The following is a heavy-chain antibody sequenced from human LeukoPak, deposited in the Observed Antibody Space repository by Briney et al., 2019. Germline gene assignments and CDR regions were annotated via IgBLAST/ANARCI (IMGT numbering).Heavy chain of an antibody. Sequence: ASVTVSCTASGYTFTSYGISWVRQAPGQGLEWMGWISAYNGNTNYAQKLLGRVTMTTDTSTSTAYMELRSLRSDDTAVYYCAKQLGYCSDGSCYFPYWGQGTLVTVSS. D-gene: IGHD2-15*01. CDR1: GYTFTSYG. CDR2: ISAYNGNT. CDR3: AKQLGYCSDGSCYFPY. J-gene: IGHJ4*02. V-gene: IGHV1-18*01.